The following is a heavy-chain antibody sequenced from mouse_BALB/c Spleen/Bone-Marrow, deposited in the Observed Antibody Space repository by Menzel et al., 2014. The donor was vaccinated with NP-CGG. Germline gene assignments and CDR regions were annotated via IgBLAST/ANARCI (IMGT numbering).Heavy chain of an antibody. D-gene: IGHD1-1*01. CDR1: GFTFXSYG. V-gene: IGHV5-6*01. Sequence: EVMLVESGGDLVKPGGSLKLSCVASGFTFXSYGMSWVRQTPDKRLEWVATISSGGSYTYYPDSVKGRFTISRDNAKNTLYLQMSSLKSEGTAMYYCGRNYYGSSYYFDYWGQGTTLTVSS. CDR3: GRNYYGSSYYFDY. J-gene: IGHJ2*01. CDR2: ISSGGSYT.